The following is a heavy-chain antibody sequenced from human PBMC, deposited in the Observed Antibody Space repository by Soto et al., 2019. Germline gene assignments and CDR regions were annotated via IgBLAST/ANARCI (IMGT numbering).Heavy chain of an antibody. J-gene: IGHJ3*01. CDR1: GFSLSTNGVG. D-gene: IGHD5-12*01. V-gene: IGHV2-5*02. Sequence: QITLKESGPTLVKPTQTLTLTCTFSGFSLSTNGVGVGWIRQPPGGALEWLAVIYWDDDKRYTPGLQSRLTIASDTSKNQVVLTMTNMDPVDTATYYCARRGYIDYYAGAFDFWGQGTTVTVS. CDR3: ARRGYIDYYAGAFDF. CDR2: IYWDDDK.